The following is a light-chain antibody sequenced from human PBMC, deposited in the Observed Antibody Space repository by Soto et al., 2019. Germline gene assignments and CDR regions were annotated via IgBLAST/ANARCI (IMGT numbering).Light chain of an antibody. V-gene: IGKV1-39*01. Sequence: DIQMTQSPSSLSASVGDRVSITCRASQTVSKDLNWYMQKPDKAPQLLIFDASAKHSGVPSRFSGSGTGTDFTLTISSLQSEDVATYYCHQAYAIPQTFGQGTYVDIK. CDR2: DAS. J-gene: IGKJ1*01. CDR1: QTVSKD. CDR3: HQAYAIPQT.